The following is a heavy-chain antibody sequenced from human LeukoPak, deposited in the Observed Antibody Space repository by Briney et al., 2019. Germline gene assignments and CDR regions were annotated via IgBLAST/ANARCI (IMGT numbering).Heavy chain of an antibody. CDR2: ISYDGSNK. Sequence: PGRSLRLSCAASGFTFSSYGMHWVRQAPGKGLEWVAVISYDGSNKYYADSVKGRFTISRDNSKNTLYLQMNSLRAEDTAVYYRAKDKYDILTGYAYWGQGTLVTVSS. J-gene: IGHJ4*02. CDR1: GFTFSSYG. CDR3: AKDKYDILTGYAY. D-gene: IGHD3-9*01. V-gene: IGHV3-30*18.